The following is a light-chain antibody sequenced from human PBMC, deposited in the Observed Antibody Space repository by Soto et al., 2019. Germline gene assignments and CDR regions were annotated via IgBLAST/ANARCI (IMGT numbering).Light chain of an antibody. CDR1: SSDVGGYNY. CDR2: DVT. Sequence: QSALTQPASVSGSPGQSITVSCTGTSSDVGGYNYVSWYQHHPGKAPRLMIYDVTNGPSGVSNRFSGSKSGNTASLTISGLQAEDEADYYCSSYRRGSTYVFGTGTKLTVL. J-gene: IGLJ1*01. V-gene: IGLV2-14*03. CDR3: SSYRRGSTYV.